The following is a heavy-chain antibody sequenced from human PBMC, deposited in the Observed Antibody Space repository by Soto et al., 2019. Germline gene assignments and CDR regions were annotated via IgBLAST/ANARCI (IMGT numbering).Heavy chain of an antibody. CDR1: GFTFGNYW. Sequence: RLPYAAAGFTFGNYWRSWVRKTTGKGLEWVANIKQDGSEKYYVDSVKGRLTISRDNAENSLFLQMNSLRDDDTAVYHCITNADSGTVGHWDDAFEIWGQGTMVTVSS. V-gene: IGHV3-7*03. D-gene: IGHD1-26*01. CDR2: IKQDGSEK. J-gene: IGHJ3*02. CDR3: ITNADSGTVGHWDDAFEI.